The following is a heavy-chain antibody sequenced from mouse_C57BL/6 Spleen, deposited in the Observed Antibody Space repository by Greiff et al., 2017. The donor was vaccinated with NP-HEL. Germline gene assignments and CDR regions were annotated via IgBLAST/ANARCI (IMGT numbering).Heavy chain of an antibody. CDR3: ARAEVYDDPFAY. Sequence: QVQLQQPGAELVKPGASVKLSCKASGYTFTSYWMHWVKQRPGQGLEWIGMIHPNSGSTNYNEKFKSKATLTVDKSSSTAYMQLSSLTSEDSAVYYCARAEVYDDPFAYWGQGTLVTVSA. CDR2: IHPNSGST. J-gene: IGHJ3*01. D-gene: IGHD2-3*01. CDR1: GYTFTSYW. V-gene: IGHV1-64*01.